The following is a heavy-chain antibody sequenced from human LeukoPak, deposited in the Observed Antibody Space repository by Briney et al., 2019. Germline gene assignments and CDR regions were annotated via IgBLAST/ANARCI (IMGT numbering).Heavy chain of an antibody. V-gene: IGHV4-34*01. CDR3: ATSYCGGDCYSRTGDY. Sequence: SETLSLTCAVCGGPFSGYYWSWIRQPPGKGLEWIGEINRSGSTHYNPSLKSRVTISVDTSKNQFSLKLSSVTAADTAVYYCATSYCGGDCYSRTGDYWGQETLVTVSS. CDR1: GGPFSGYY. J-gene: IGHJ4*02. CDR2: INRSGST. D-gene: IGHD2-21*02.